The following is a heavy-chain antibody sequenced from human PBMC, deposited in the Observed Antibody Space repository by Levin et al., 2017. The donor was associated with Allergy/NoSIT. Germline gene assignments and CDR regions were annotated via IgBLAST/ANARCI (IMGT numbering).Heavy chain of an antibody. CDR1: GFTFSSYW. Sequence: GGSLRLSCAASGFTFSSYWMSWVRQAPGKGLEWVANIKQDGSEKYYVDSVKGRFTISRDNAKNSLYLQMNSLRAEDTAVYYCAWGGYCSGGSCYPAFDIWGQGTMVTVSS. CDR2: IKQDGSEK. D-gene: IGHD2-15*01. CDR3: AWGGYCSGGSCYPAFDI. J-gene: IGHJ3*02. V-gene: IGHV3-7*04.